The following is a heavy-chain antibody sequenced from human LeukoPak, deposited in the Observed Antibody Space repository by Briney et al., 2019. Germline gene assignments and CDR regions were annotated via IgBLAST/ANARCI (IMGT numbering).Heavy chain of an antibody. Sequence: SETLSLTCTVSGGSISSYYWSWIRQPPGKGLEWIGYIYYSGSTNYNPSLKSRVTISVDTSKNQFSLKLSSVTAADTAVYYCARVGRTKAAAGTRWFDPWGQGTLVTVSS. J-gene: IGHJ5*02. D-gene: IGHD6-13*01. CDR2: IYYSGST. CDR3: ARVGRTKAAAGTRWFDP. CDR1: GGSISSYY. V-gene: IGHV4-59*01.